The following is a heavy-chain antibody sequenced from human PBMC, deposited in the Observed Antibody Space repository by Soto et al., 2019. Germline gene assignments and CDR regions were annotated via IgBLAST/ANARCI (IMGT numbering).Heavy chain of an antibody. D-gene: IGHD6-6*01. CDR1: GYTFTSYY. CDR2: INPSGGST. J-gene: IGHJ6*03. CDR3: ARDDSSSSLFYYYYMDV. Sequence: ASVKVSCKASGYTFTSYYMHWVRQAPGQGLEWMGIINPSGGSTSYAQKFQGRVTMTRDTSTSTVYMELSSLRSEDTAVYYCARDDSSSSLFYYYYMDVWGKGTTVTVSS. V-gene: IGHV1-46*03.